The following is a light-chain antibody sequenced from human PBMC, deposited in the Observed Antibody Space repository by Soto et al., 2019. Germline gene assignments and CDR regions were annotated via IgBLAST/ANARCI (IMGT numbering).Light chain of an antibody. CDR3: QQYGSSPIFT. V-gene: IGKV3-20*01. CDR2: GAS. J-gene: IGKJ3*01. Sequence: EIVLTQSPGTLSLCPGERATLSCRASQNVSSSYLAWYQQKPGQAPRLLIYGASSRATGIPDRFSGSGSGKDFTLTISRLEPEDFAVYYCQQYGSSPIFTFGHGNKVDIK. CDR1: QNVSSSY.